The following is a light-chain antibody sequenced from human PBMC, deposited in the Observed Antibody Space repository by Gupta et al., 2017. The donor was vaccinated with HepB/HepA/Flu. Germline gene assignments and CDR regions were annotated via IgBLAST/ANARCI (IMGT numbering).Light chain of an antibody. Sequence: QSALTQPRSVSGSPGQSVTISCPGTSSDVGGYNYVSWYQQHPGKAPKLMIYEVSKRPSGVPDRFSGSKSGNTASLTISGLQAEDEADYYCCSYAGSPWVFGGGTKLTVL. CDR2: EVS. V-gene: IGLV2-11*01. CDR3: CSYAGSPWV. CDR1: SSDVGGYNY. J-gene: IGLJ3*02.